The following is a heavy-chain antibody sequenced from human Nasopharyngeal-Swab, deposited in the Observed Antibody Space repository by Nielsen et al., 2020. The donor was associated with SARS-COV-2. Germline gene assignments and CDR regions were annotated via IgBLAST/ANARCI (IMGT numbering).Heavy chain of an antibody. J-gene: IGHJ1*01. CDR2: IKSKTDGGTT. D-gene: IGHD3-10*01. CDR3: TTDRSLLWFGELWGEYFQH. V-gene: IGHV3-15*01. Sequence: VRQAPGKGLEWVGRIKSKTDGGTTDYAAPVKGRFTISRDDSKNPLYLQMNSLKTEDTAVYYCTTDRSLLWFGELWGEYFQHWGQGTLVTVSS.